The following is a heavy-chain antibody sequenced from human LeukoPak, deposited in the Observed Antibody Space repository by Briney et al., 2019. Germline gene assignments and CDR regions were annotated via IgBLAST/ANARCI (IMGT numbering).Heavy chain of an antibody. D-gene: IGHD3-22*01. V-gene: IGHV5-51*01. Sequence: GESLMISCMGSGYTFTNYWIGWVRQMPGKGLEWMGIIYPGDSDTRYSPSFQGQVTMSADKSISTAYLQWSSLKASDTAMYYCARLRGDSSGYYYRGAFAIGGQGTMVTVSS. CDR1: GYTFTNYW. CDR3: ARLRGDSSGYYYRGAFAI. J-gene: IGHJ3*02. CDR2: IYPGDSDT.